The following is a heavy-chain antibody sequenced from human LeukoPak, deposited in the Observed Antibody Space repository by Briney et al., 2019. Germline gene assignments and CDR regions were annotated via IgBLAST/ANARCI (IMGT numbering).Heavy chain of an antibody. CDR1: RFTFNSYA. J-gene: IGHJ5*01. V-gene: IGHV3-30-3*01. D-gene: IGHD3-16*02. CDR2: ISYDGSNK. Sequence: GGSLRLSCAAYRFTFNSYAMHWVRQAPGKGLDWVAVISYDGSNKYYADSVKGRFTISRDNSKNTLYLQMNSLRVEDTAVYYCARGDGLGELSSTLDSWGQGTRITVSS. CDR3: ARGDGLGELSSTLDS.